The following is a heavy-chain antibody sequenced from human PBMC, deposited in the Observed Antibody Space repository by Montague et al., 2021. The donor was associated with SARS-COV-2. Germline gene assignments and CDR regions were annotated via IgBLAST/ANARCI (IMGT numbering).Heavy chain of an antibody. CDR3: ARGALFYDSSGYYSDAFDI. Sequence: SETLSLTCTVSGGSISGYYWNWIRQSAGKGLEWIGRIYTSGSTNYDPSLKSRVTMSVDTSKNQFSLKLSSVTAADTAVYYCARGALFYDSSGYYSDAFDIWGQGTMVTVSS. J-gene: IGHJ3*02. CDR2: IYTSGST. CDR1: GGSISGYY. D-gene: IGHD3-22*01. V-gene: IGHV4-4*07.